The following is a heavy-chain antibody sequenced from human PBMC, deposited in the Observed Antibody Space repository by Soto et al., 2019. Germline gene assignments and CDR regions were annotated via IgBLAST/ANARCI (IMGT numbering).Heavy chain of an antibody. CDR3: AKASKYSYGLYYFDY. V-gene: IGHV3-23*01. Sequence: PGGSLSLSCAASGFTFSSYAMSLVRQAPGKGLEWVSAISGSGGSTYYADSVKGRFTISRDNSKNTLYLQMNSLRAEDTAVYYCAKASKYSYGLYYFDYWGQGTLVTVSS. CDR1: GFTFSSYA. CDR2: ISGSGGST. J-gene: IGHJ4*02. D-gene: IGHD5-18*01.